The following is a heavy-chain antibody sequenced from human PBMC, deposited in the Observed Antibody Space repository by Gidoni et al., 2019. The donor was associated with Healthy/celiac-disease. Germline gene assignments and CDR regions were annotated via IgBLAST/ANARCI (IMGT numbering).Heavy chain of an antibody. J-gene: IGHJ5*02. D-gene: IGHD3-3*01. CDR1: GGSISSSSYY. Sequence: QLQLQESGPGLVKPSETLSLPCPVSGGSISSSSYYWGWIRQPPGKGLEWIGSIYYRGSTYYNPSRKSRVTISVDTSKNQFSLKLSSVTAADTAVYYCARHVYTIFGVDTNPNWFDPWGQGTLVTVSS. CDR3: ARHVYTIFGVDTNPNWFDP. CDR2: IYYRGST. V-gene: IGHV4-39*01.